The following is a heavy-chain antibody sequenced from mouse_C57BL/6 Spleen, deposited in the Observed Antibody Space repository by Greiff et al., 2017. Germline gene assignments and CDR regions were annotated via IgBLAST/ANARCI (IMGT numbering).Heavy chain of an antibody. Sequence: VQLQQPGAELVKPGASVKLSCKASGYTFTSYWMQWVKQRPGQGLAWIGEIDPSDSYTNYNQKFKGKATLTVDTSSSTAYMQLSSLTSEDSAVYYCASSSTMVTEGFAYWGKGTLVTVSA. D-gene: IGHD2-2*01. J-gene: IGHJ3*01. CDR3: ASSSTMVTEGFAY. V-gene: IGHV1-50*01. CDR1: GYTFTSYW. CDR2: IDPSDSYT.